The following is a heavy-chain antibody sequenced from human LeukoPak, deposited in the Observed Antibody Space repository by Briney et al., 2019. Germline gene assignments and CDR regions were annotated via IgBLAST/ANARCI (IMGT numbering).Heavy chain of an antibody. CDR2: INPSGGST. Sequence: ASVKVSCKASGYTFTSYYMHWVRQAPGQGLEWMGIINPSGGSTSYAQKFQGRVTMTRGTSTSTVYMELSSLRSEDTAVYYCARGDSSSWYGPLFDCWGQGTLVTVSS. V-gene: IGHV1-46*01. J-gene: IGHJ4*02. CDR3: ARGDSSSWYGPLFDC. CDR1: GYTFTSYY. D-gene: IGHD6-13*01.